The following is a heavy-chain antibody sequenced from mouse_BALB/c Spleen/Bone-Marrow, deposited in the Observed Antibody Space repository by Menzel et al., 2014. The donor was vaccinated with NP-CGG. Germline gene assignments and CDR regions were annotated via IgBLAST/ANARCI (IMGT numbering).Heavy chain of an antibody. D-gene: IGHD4-1*01. CDR3: ARVTGTDWYFDV. V-gene: IGHV2-9*02. J-gene: IGHJ1*01. Sequence: QVQLKDSGPGLVAPSQSPSITCTVSGFSLTSYGVHWVRQPPGKGLEWLGVIWAGGSTNYNSALMSRLSISKDNSKSQVFLKMNSLQTDDTAMYYCARVTGTDWYFDVWGAGTTVTVSS. CDR2: IWAGGST. CDR1: GFSLTSYG.